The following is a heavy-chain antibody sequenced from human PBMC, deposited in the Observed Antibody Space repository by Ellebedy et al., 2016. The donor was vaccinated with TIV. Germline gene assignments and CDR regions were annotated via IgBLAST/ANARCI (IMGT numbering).Heavy chain of an antibody. CDR1: GYTFTSYF. V-gene: IGHV1-46*01. Sequence: ASVKVSCKASGYTFTSYFLYWVRQAPGQGLGWMGIINPTSGSSNYAQKFQDRVTMTRDTSTSTVYMELSSLRSEDTAVYYCARGDNYYFDSSGYYYSYWGQGTLVTVSS. J-gene: IGHJ4*02. D-gene: IGHD3-22*01. CDR3: ARGDNYYFDSSGYYYSY. CDR2: INPTSGSS.